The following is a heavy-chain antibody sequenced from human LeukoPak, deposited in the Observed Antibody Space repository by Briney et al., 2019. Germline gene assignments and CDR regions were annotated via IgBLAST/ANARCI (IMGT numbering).Heavy chain of an antibody. CDR1: GGTFSSYA. CDR2: IIPIFGTA. D-gene: IGHD2-15*01. CDR3: ARGYCSGGSCCCFDY. J-gene: IGHJ4*02. V-gene: IGHV1-69*05. Sequence: SVKVSCKASGGTFSSYAISWVRQAPGQGLEWMGGIIPIFGTANYAQKFQGRVTITTDESTSTSYMELSSLRSEDTAVYYCARGYCSGGSCCCFDYWGQGTLVTVSS.